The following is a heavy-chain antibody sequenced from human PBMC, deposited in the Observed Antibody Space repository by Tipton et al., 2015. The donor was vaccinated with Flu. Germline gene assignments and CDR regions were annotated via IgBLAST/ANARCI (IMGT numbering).Heavy chain of an antibody. V-gene: IGHV4-39*01. CDR3: ARLSYYDVDLKNFYFDH. D-gene: IGHD3-10*02. J-gene: IGHJ4*02. CDR1: GASISSSGYS. Sequence: GLVKPSETLSLTYPVSGASISSSGYSWGWLRQPPGKGLEWIGSIYYNGDIYYNPSLKGRVTISVDTSKNQFSLRLSSVTAADTAVYYCARLSYYDVDLKNFYFDHWGQGALVTVSS. CDR2: IYYNGDI.